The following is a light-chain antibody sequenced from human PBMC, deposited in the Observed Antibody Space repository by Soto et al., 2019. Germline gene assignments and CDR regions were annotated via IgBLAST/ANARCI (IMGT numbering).Light chain of an antibody. J-gene: IGKJ5*01. Sequence: EILFTQSPGSLSVFPGERASLSCRASQNVNNRLAWYQQKAGQAPRLLISGASSRANGIPDRFSGSGSGTDFTLAISRLESDDFALYYCQQYAEGTPITFGQGTRLEIK. V-gene: IGKV3-20*01. CDR1: QNVNNR. CDR3: QQYAEGTPIT. CDR2: GAS.